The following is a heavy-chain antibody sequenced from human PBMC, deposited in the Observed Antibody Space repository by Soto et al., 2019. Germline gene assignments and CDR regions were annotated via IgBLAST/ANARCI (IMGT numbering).Heavy chain of an antibody. D-gene: IGHD2-8*02. J-gene: IGHJ6*02. V-gene: IGHV4-34*01. CDR2: INHSGST. CDR3: AILTGRYYYGMEP. Sequence: QVQLQQWGAGLLKPSETLSFTCAVYGGSFSGYYWSWIRQPPGKGLEWIGEINHSGSTNYNPSLKSRVTISVDTSKNQFSLKLSSVTAADTAVYYCAILTGRYYYGMEPWGQGTTVTVSS. CDR1: GGSFSGYY.